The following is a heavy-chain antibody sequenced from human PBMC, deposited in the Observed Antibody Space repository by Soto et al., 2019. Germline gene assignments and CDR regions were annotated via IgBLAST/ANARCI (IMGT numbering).Heavy chain of an antibody. CDR3: ARLPNKSPQN. Sequence: EVQLVESGGGLVQPGGSLRLSCAASGFTFSSNWMHWVRQAPGKGLVWVSSISTDASSTSYADPVKGRFTISRDNAKNTLYLHMNSVRAEDTAVYYCARLPNKSPQNWGQGTLVIVS. J-gene: IGHJ1*01. CDR1: GFTFSSNW. V-gene: IGHV3-74*01. CDR2: ISTDASST.